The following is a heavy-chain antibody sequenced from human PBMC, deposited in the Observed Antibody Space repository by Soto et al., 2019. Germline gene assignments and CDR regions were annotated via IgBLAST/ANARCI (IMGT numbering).Heavy chain of an antibody. J-gene: IGHJ5*02. D-gene: IGHD6-25*01. Sequence: QVQLQESGPGLVKPSQTLSLTCTVSGGSISSGDYYWSWIRQHPGKGLEWIGYIYHSGSTYYNPSLKSRVTISVDTSKNQFSLKVSSVTAADTAVYYCAREAAGILNWFDPWGQGTLVTVSS. V-gene: IGHV4-31*03. CDR3: AREAAGILNWFDP. CDR2: IYHSGST. CDR1: GGSISSGDYY.